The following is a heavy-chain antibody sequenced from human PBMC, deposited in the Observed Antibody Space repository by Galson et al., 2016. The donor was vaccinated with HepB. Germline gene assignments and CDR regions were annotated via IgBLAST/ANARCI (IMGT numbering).Heavy chain of an antibody. Sequence: SLRLSCAASGLTFSKYGMHWVRQAPGKGLEWVAADSMDGRRKFYADSVKGRFTISRDNSNSMLFLQMSSLRADDTAVYYCARRHEYCPPVGCSVDYWGQGTLVSVSS. CDR2: DSMDGRRK. CDR1: GLTFSKYG. V-gene: IGHV3-30*03. J-gene: IGHJ4*02. D-gene: IGHD2/OR15-2a*01. CDR3: ARRHEYCPPVGCSVDY.